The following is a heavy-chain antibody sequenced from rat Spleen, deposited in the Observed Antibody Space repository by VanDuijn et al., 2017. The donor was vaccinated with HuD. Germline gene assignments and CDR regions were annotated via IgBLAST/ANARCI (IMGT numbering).Heavy chain of an antibody. D-gene: IGHD4-1*01. Sequence: EMQLVESGGGLVQPGRSLYLSCAASGFTFSDYDMAWVRQAPTKGLEWVASITTSDAGTYYRDSVKGRFTVSRDDAKSTLYLQMDSLRSEDTATYYCTTYGELRNWFAYWGQGTLVTVSS. V-gene: IGHV5-27*01. CDR2: ITTSDAGT. J-gene: IGHJ3*01. CDR3: TTYGELRNWFAY. CDR1: GFTFSDYD.